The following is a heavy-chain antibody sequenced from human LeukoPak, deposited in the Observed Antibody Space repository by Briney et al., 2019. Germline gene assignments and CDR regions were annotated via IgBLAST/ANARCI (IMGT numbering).Heavy chain of an antibody. J-gene: IGHJ4*02. CDR2: ISAYNGNT. V-gene: IGHV1-18*01. CDR1: GYTFTSYG. Sequence: ASVKVSCKASGYTFTSYGINWVRQAPGQGLEWMGWISAYNGNTNYAQKLQGRVTMTTDTSTSTAYMELRSLRSDDTAAYYCARGYCGTTSCPPFAYWGQGTLVTVSS. CDR3: ARGYCGTTSCPPFAY. D-gene: IGHD2-2*01.